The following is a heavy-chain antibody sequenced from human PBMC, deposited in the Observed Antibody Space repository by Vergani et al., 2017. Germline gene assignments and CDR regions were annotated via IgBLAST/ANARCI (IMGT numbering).Heavy chain of an antibody. J-gene: IGHJ6*04. CDR1: GGSFSGYY. CDR2: INHSGST. Sequence: QVQLQQWGAGLLKPSETLSLTCAVYGGSFSGYYWSWIRQPPGKGLEWIGEINHSGSTNYNPSLKSQVTISVDTSKNQFSLKLSSVTAADTAVYYCARGSAIIAAAITRGDRGEPVWGKGTTVTVSS. D-gene: IGHD6-13*01. CDR3: ARGSAIIAAAITRGDRGEPV. V-gene: IGHV4-34*01.